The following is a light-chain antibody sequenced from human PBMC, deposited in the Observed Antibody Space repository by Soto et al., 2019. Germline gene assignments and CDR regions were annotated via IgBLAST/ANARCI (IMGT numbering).Light chain of an antibody. CDR1: QGISNY. V-gene: IGKV1-27*01. CDR2: GAS. J-gene: IGKJ4*01. Sequence: DIQMTQSPSSLSASVGDRVTITCRASQGISNYLAWYQQKPGKVPELLIYGASTLQSGVPSRFSGSGSGTDFTLTITCLQPEDVATYYCQKSNSDSLTFGGGTKVVIK. CDR3: QKSNSDSLT.